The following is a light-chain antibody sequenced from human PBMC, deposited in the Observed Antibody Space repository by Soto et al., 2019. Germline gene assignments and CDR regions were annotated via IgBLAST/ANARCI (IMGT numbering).Light chain of an antibody. J-gene: IGKJ2*03. V-gene: IGKV3-20*01. CDR1: QTIVSTY. CDR2: GVS. Sequence: EIVLTQSPGTLSLSPGERATLSCRAGQTIVSTYLAWYQQKPGQAPRLLIYGVSSRATGIPDRFSGSGSGTDFSLTIDRLEPEDFAVYYCLQYGNLPYSFGQGTKLDIK. CDR3: LQYGNLPYS.